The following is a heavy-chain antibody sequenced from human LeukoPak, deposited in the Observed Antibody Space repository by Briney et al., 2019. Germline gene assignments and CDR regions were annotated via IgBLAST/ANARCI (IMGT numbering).Heavy chain of an antibody. D-gene: IGHD3-10*01. CDR1: GFTFSSYG. CDR2: IRYDGSNK. Sequence: GGSLRLSCAASGFTFSSYGMHWVRQAPGKGLEWVAFIRYDGSNKYYADSVKGRFTISRDNSKNTLYLQMNSLRAEDTAVYYCARERSSGSYSFPSIDYWGQGTLVTVSS. CDR3: ARERSSGSYSFPSIDY. J-gene: IGHJ4*02. V-gene: IGHV3-30*02.